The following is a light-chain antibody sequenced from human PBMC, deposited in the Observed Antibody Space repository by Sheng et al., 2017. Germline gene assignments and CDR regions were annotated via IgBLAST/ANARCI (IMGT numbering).Light chain of an antibody. V-gene: IGKV1-5*03. CDR1: QSISTW. Sequence: IPMTQSPSILSASVGDRVTITCRASQSISTWLAWYQQKPGKAPKLLISEASTLESGVPLRFSGSGSGTEFTLTISSLQPDDFATYYCQEYNTYVRTFGRRTKVE. J-gene: IGKJ1*01. CDR2: EAS. CDR3: QEYNTYVRT.